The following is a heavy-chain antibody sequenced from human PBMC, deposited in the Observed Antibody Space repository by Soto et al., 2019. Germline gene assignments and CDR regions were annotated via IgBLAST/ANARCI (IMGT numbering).Heavy chain of an antibody. D-gene: IGHD3-22*01. CDR1: GFTFSSYS. J-gene: IGHJ3*02. Sequence: GGSLRLSCAASGFTFSSYSMNWVRQAPGKGLEWVSYISSSSSTIYYADSVKGRFTISRDNAKNSLYLQMNSLRDEDTAVYYCNYYDSSGYLLYAFDIWGQGTMVTVSS. CDR2: ISSSSSTI. CDR3: NYYDSSGYLLYAFDI. V-gene: IGHV3-48*02.